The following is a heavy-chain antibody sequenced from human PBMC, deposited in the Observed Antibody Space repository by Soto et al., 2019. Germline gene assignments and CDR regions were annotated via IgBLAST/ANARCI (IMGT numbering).Heavy chain of an antibody. CDR3: ARGVVGGYGADDY. Sequence: SETLSLTCTVSGGSISSSSYYWGWIRQPPGKGLEWIGSIYYSGSTYYNPSLKSRVTISVDTSKNQFSLKLSSVTAADTAVYFCARGVVGGYGADDYWGQGTLVTVSS. J-gene: IGHJ4*02. CDR2: IYYSGST. V-gene: IGHV4-39*01. CDR1: GGSISSSSYY. D-gene: IGHD5-12*01.